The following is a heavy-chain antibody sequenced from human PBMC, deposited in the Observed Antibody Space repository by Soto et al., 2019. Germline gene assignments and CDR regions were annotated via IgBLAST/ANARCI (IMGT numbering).Heavy chain of an antibody. J-gene: IGHJ4*02. CDR2: ISSSGTFK. V-gene: IGHV3-21*01. Sequence: GGSLSLSCEDSGFIFTTNSMNRVRQVPGKGLQWLSSISSSGTFKSYGDSVKGRFTISRDNAKNSLFLQMNNLSGEDTGLYYCARDPPHWCTSSWDADSWGPGTLVPVSS. CDR1: GFIFTTNS. CDR3: ARDPPHWCTSSWDADS. D-gene: IGHD2-8*01.